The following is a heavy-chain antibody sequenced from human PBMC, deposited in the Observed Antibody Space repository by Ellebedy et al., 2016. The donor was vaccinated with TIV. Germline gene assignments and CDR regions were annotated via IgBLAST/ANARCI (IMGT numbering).Heavy chain of an antibody. D-gene: IGHD3-22*01. J-gene: IGHJ4*02. CDR1: GFKFDDFA. Sequence: GGSLRLXXAGPGFKFDDFAMHWVRQAPGKGLEWVSGIDWNSDTKDYADSVKGRFSISRDNAKKSLYLQMDSLRPDDTAFYYCAKDHDTSLTLWGQGTLVTVSS. V-gene: IGHV3-9*01. CDR3: AKDHDTSLTL. CDR2: IDWNSDTK.